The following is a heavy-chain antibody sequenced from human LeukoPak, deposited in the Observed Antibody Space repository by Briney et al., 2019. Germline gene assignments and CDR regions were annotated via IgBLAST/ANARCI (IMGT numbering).Heavy chain of an antibody. CDR2: IHHSGNT. CDR3: ARLIDGDYANTHFDY. Sequence: SETLSLTCTVSGFSIIRGYYWGWIRQPPGKGLEWIGSIHHSGNTYYNLSLKSRVTISVDTSKNQFSLKVTSVTAADTAMYYCARLIDGDYANTHFDYWGQGTRVTVSS. J-gene: IGHJ4*02. D-gene: IGHD4-17*01. CDR1: GFSIIRGYY. V-gene: IGHV4-38-2*02.